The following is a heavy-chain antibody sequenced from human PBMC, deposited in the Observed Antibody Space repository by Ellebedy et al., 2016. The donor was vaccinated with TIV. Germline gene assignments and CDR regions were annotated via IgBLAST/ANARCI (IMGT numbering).Heavy chain of an antibody. CDR2: IYYSGST. CDR3: ARRGSYLGDFDY. V-gene: IGHV4-39*07. Sequence: SETLSLTCTVSGGSISSSSYYWGWIRQPPGKGLEWIGNIYYSGSTKYNPSLKSRVIISVDTSKNQFSLQLNSVTPEDTAVYYCARRGSYLGDFDYWGQGTLVTVSS. CDR1: GGSISSSSYY. J-gene: IGHJ4*02. D-gene: IGHD1-26*01.